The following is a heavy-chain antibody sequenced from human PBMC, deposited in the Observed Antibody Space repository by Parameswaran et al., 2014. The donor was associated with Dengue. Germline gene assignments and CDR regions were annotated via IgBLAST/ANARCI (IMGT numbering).Heavy chain of an antibody. Sequence: WVRQAPGQGLEWMGVINPSGGSTSYAQNFQGRVTMTSDSSTSTVYMELNSLRSEDTAVYYCTRGGFEDYWGQGTVVTVSS. CDR2: INPSGGST. J-gene: IGHJ4*02. CDR3: TRGGFEDY. V-gene: IGHV1-46*01. D-gene: IGHD3-10*01.